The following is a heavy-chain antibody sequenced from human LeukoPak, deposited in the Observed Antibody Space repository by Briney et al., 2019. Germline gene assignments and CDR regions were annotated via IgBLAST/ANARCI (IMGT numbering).Heavy chain of an antibody. V-gene: IGHV4-39*07. CDR2: VHHTGRA. J-gene: IGHJ5*01. Sequence: PSETLSLTCTVSGDSISGSNYHWGWIRQPPGKGLEWLGTVHHTGRAFYNPSLRGRTTVSVDTSKNQFSLKLSSVTAADTAVYYCARGKLQHWFDSWGQGTLVTVSS. CDR3: ARGKLQHWFDS. CDR1: GDSISGSNYH. D-gene: IGHD4-11*01.